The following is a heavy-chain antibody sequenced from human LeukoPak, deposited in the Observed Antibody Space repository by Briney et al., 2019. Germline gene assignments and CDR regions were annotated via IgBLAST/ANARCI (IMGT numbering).Heavy chain of an antibody. Sequence: PGGSLRLSCAASGFTFSSYWMSWVRQAPGKGLEWVANIKKDGSEKFYVDSVKGRFTISRDNAKNSLYLQMSSLRAEDTAVYYCVREAHDDFWSGSWRYYYYMDVWGKGITVTVSS. CDR1: GFTFSSYW. V-gene: IGHV3-7*01. J-gene: IGHJ6*03. CDR2: IKKDGSEK. D-gene: IGHD3-3*01. CDR3: VREAHDDFWSGSWRYYYYMDV.